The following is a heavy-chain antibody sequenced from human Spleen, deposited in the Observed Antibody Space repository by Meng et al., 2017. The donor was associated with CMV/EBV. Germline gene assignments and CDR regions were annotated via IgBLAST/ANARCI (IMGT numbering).Heavy chain of an antibody. J-gene: IGHJ4*02. CDR3: ARLRWNGDFVI. D-gene: IGHD4-17*01. CDR1: GGAISSGYY. Sequence: IRTVSGGAISSGYYWSWIRQHPEKGLEWIGNIYFSGKTNYNPSLQSRVTISLDTSRNQFSLQLTSVTAADTALYYCARLRWNGDFVIWGQGTLVTVSS. V-gene: IGHV4-31*03. CDR2: IYFSGKT.